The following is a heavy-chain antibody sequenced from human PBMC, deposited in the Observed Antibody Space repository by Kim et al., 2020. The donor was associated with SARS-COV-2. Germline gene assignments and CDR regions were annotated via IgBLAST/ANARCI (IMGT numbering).Heavy chain of an antibody. J-gene: IGHJ4*02. Sequence: GGSLRLSCAASGFTFSSFWMHWVRQAPGKGLVWVSRINSDGSTSSYADSVKGRFTISRDNAKNTLHLQMNSLRAEDTAVYYCARRNISGGYCYFDSWGKGNVVSVSS. V-gene: IGHV3-74*01. D-gene: IGHD3-10*01. CDR2: INSDGSTS. CDR1: GFTFSSFW. CDR3: ARRNISGGYCYFDS.